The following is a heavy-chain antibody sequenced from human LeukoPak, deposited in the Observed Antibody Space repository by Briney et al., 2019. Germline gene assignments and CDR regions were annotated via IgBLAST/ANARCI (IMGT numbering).Heavy chain of an antibody. J-gene: IGHJ5*02. D-gene: IGHD2-2*02. CDR1: GGSISSYY. CDR2: IYTNGST. CDR3: ARQAIRGFCSSTSCYTKGDNWFDP. V-gene: IGHV4-4*07. Sequence: SETLSLTCTVSGGSISSYYWSWIRQPAGKGLEWIGRIYTNGSTNYNPSLKSRVTMSVDTSKNQFSLKLSSVTAADTAVYYCARQAIRGFCSSTSCYTKGDNWFDPWGQGTLVTVSS.